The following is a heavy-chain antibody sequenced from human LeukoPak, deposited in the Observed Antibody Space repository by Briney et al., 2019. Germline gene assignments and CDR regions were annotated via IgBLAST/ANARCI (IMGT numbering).Heavy chain of an antibody. D-gene: IGHD4-17*01. CDR1: GGSFSGYY. Sequence: SETLSLTCAVYGGSFSGYYWSWIRQPPGKGLEWTGEINHSGSTNYNPSLKSRVTISVDTSKNQFSLKLSSVTAADTAVYYCARVFTVTTGEDYWGQGTLVTVSS. V-gene: IGHV4-34*01. J-gene: IGHJ4*02. CDR2: INHSGST. CDR3: ARVFTVTTGEDY.